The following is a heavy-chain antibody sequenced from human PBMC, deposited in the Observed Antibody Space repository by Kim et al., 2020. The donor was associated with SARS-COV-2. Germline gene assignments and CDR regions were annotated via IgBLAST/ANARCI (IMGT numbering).Heavy chain of an antibody. Sequence: RVNISVDTSKNQFSLKLSSVTAADTAVYYCARQYYDSSGYYYPDDAFDIWGQGTMVTVSS. D-gene: IGHD3-22*01. J-gene: IGHJ3*02. V-gene: IGHV4-30-2*05. CDR3: ARQYYDSSGYYYPDDAFDI.